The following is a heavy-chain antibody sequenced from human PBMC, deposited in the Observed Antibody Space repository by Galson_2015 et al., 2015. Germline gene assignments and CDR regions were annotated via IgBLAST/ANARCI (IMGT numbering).Heavy chain of an antibody. CDR2: INWNGGST. Sequence: SLRLSCAASGFTFDDYGMSWVRQAPGKGLEWVSGINWNGGSTGYADSVTGRFTISRDNAKNSLYLQMNSLRAEDTALYYCARGRGAHSSSWYGNFDYWGQGTLVTVSS. D-gene: IGHD6-13*01. V-gene: IGHV3-20*04. J-gene: IGHJ4*02. CDR3: ARGRGAHSSSWYGNFDY. CDR1: GFTFDDYG.